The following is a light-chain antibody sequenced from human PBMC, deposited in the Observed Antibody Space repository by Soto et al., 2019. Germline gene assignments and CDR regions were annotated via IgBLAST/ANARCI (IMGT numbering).Light chain of an antibody. CDR3: QQYNNWPWT. CDR2: GAS. V-gene: IGKV3-15*01. J-gene: IGKJ1*01. Sequence: EIVMSQSAATLSVYPGERATLSCRASQSVSSNLAWYQQKPGQAPRLLIYGASTRATGIPARFSGSGSGTEFTLTISSLQSEDFAVYYCQQYNNWPWTFGQGTKVDI. CDR1: QSVSSN.